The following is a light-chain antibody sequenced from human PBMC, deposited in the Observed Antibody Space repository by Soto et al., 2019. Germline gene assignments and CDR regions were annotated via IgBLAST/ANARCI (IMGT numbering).Light chain of an antibody. Sequence: EIVLTQSPATLSLSPGERATLSCRASQGVSSYLAWYQQKPGQAPRLLIYDASNRATGIPARFSGSGCGTEITRAISRLEPEDFAVYYCQQYGNSPSTFGQGTKVDIK. CDR2: DAS. V-gene: IGKV3D-11*01. J-gene: IGKJ1*01. CDR1: QGVSSY. CDR3: QQYGNSPST.